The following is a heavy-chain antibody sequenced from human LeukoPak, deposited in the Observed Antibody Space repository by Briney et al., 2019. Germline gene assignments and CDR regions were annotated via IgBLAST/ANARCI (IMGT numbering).Heavy chain of an antibody. CDR3: ARDDRWGGDTFDI. CDR1: GGSISSGSYY. D-gene: IGHD3-16*01. CDR2: IYTSGST. J-gene: IGHJ3*02. V-gene: IGHV4-61*02. Sequence: SQTLSLTCTVSGGSISSGSYYWTWIRQPAGKGLEWIGRIYTSGSTSYNPSLKSRVTISVDTSKNQFSLKLSSVTAADTAVYFCARDDRWGGDTFDIWGQGTMVTVSS.